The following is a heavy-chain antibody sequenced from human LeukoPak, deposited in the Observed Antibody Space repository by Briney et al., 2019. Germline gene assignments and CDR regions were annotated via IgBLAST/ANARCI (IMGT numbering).Heavy chain of an antibody. CDR3: AREREQWLPRGGFDY. CDR1: GVSMSSSNYN. D-gene: IGHD6-19*01. CDR2: IYYSGST. V-gene: IGHV4-39*07. J-gene: IGHJ4*02. Sequence: SETLSLTCTVSGVSMSSSNYNWGWIRQPPGKGLEWIGTIYYSGSTYYNPSLKSRVTISVDTSKNQFSLRLSSVTAADTAVYYCAREREQWLPRGGFDYWGQGILVTVSS.